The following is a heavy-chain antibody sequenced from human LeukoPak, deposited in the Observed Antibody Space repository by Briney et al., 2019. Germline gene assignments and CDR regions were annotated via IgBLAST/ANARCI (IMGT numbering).Heavy chain of an antibody. J-gene: IGHJ4*02. CDR3: ARVSRSGWWDDY. CDR1: GFTFSSYG. D-gene: IGHD6-19*01. Sequence: GGSLRLSCAASGFTFSSYGMNWVRQAPGKGLEWVSYISGSVSDSVSTIYYADSVKGRLTISRDNAKNSLYLQMNSLRAEDTAVYYCARVSRSGWWDDYWGQGTLVTVSS. CDR2: ISGSVSDSVSTI. V-gene: IGHV3-48*04.